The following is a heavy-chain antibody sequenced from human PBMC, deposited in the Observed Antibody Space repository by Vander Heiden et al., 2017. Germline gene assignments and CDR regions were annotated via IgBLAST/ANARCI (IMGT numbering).Heavy chain of an antibody. CDR2: IYTGGST. CDR3: VGNYYDSRGYYFIDS. CDR1: GGSMGNYY. V-gene: IGHV4-4*07. Sequence: QVQLQESGPGLVRPSETLSLTCAVSGGSMGNYYWNWLRQPAGKALGLLGRIYTGGSTNYNPSLKSRVTMSVATSKNQFSLKLTSVTAADTAVYYCVGNYYDSRGYYFIDSWGQGTLVTVS. J-gene: IGHJ4*02. D-gene: IGHD3-22*01.